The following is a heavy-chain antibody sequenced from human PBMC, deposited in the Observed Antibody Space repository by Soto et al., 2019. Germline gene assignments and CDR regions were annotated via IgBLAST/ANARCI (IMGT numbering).Heavy chain of an antibody. CDR2: IYYSGST. J-gene: IGHJ6*02. CDR1: GGSISSGGYY. CDR3: ARERKGGDFPHYYYYGMDV. D-gene: IGHD2-21*02. V-gene: IGHV4-31*03. Sequence: QVQLQESGPGLVKPSQTLSLTCTVSGGSISSGGYYWSWIRQHPGKGLEGIGYIYYSGSTYYNPSLKSRVTISVDTSKNPFSLKLSSVTAADTAVYYCARERKGGDFPHYYYYGMDVWGQGTTVTVSS.